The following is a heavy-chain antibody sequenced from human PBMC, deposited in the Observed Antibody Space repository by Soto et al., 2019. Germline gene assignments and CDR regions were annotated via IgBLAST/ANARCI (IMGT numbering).Heavy chain of an antibody. D-gene: IGHD6-19*01. CDR2: LSSSKTYI. V-gene: IGHV3-48*02. J-gene: IGHJ3*02. CDR3: VRDSGWAFDI. Sequence: EVQLVESGGDSVQPGQSLRLSCAASGFSFSSYSMNWVRQAPGKGLEWISYLSSSKTYIWYADSVKGRFTISRDNAKNSLSLQMNSLRDEDTAVYYCVRDSGWAFDIWGLGTMVTVSS. CDR1: GFSFSSYS.